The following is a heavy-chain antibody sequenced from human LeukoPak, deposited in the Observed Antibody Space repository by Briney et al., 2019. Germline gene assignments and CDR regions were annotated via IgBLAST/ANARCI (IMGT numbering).Heavy chain of an antibody. D-gene: IGHD6-13*01. V-gene: IGHV4-34*01. J-gene: IGHJ3*02. CDR1: GGSFSGYY. CDR2: INHSGST. CDR3: ARANQQLEAFDI. Sequence: SETLSLTCAVHGGSFSGYYWSWIRQPPGKGLEWIGEINHSGSTNYNPSLKSRVTISVDTSKNQFSLKLSSVTAADTAVYYCARANQQLEAFDIWGQGTMVTVSS.